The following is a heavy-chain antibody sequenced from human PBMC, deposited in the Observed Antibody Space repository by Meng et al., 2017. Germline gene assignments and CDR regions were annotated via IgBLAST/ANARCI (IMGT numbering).Heavy chain of an antibody. J-gene: IGHJ3*02. CDR3: AKDSCSGGSCYIGLLGAFDI. CDR2: ISWNSGSI. D-gene: IGHD2-15*01. CDR1: GFTFDDYA. Sequence: GGSLRLSCAASGFTFDDYAMHWVRQAPGKGLEWVSGISWNSGSIGYADSVKGRFTISSDNAKNSLYLQMNSLRAEDTALYYCAKDSCSGGSCYIGLLGAFDIWGQGTMVTVSS. V-gene: IGHV3-9*01.